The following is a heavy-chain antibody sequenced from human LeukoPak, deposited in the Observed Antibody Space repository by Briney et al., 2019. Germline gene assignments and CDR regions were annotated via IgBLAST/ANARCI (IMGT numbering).Heavy chain of an antibody. CDR3: ARHGGYSSSSTLDY. CDR1: GGSISSYY. Sequence: SETLSLTCTVSGGSISSYYWSWIRQPPGKGLEWIGYICTSGSTNYNPSLKSRVTISVDTSKNQFSLKLSSVTAADTAVYYCARHGGYSSSSTLDYWGQGTLVTVSS. CDR2: ICTSGST. V-gene: IGHV4-4*09. J-gene: IGHJ4*02. D-gene: IGHD6-13*01.